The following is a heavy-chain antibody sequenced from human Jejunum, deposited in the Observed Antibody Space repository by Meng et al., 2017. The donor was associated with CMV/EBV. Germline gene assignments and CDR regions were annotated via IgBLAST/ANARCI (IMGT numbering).Heavy chain of an antibody. CDR2: INPSSGST. Sequence: YFMHWVRQAPGQGLEWMGIINPSSGSTTYARKFQGRVTMTRDPSTSTFYMELSSLTSEDTAVYFCSRGPYYYESSGYYGGQSNWLDPWGQGTLVTVSS. V-gene: IGHV1-46*01. CDR1: YF. D-gene: IGHD3-22*01. CDR3: SRGPYYYESSGYYGGQSNWLDP. J-gene: IGHJ5*02.